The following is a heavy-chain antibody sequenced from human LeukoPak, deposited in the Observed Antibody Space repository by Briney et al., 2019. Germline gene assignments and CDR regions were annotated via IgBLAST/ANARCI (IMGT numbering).Heavy chain of an antibody. CDR2: IYTSGSN. V-gene: IGHV4-61*02. J-gene: IGHJ4*02. CDR1: GRSISSGSYY. Sequence: SQTLSLTCTVSGRSISSGSYYWSWIRQPAGKGLEWIGRIYTSGSNNYNPSLKSRVTISADTSKNHFSLKLSSVTAADTAVYYCARGRRDGPSTPYYFDYWGQGTLVTVSS. D-gene: IGHD5-24*01. CDR3: ARGRRDGPSTPYYFDY.